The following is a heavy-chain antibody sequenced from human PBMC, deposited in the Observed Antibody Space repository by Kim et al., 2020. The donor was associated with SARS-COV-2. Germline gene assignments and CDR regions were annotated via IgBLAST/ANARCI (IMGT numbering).Heavy chain of an antibody. CDR2: SYPSGGST. CDR1: GYSSTSYY. Sequence: ASVKVSCKASGYSSTSYYMHWVRQAPGQGLEWMGMSYPSGGSTSYAPKFQGRVTMTRDTSTSTVYMELNSLRSEDTAVYYCARSGMDVWGQGTTVTVSS. V-gene: IGHV1-46*01. J-gene: IGHJ6*02. CDR3: ARSGMDV.